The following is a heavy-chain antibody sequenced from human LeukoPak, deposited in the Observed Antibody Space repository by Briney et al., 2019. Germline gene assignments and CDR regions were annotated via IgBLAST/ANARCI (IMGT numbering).Heavy chain of an antibody. Sequence: PSETLSLTCSVSGVSITSYYWTWIRQPPGRGLEWIGYVYYSGNTFYNPFLKSRASMSVDTSKNHFSLDLWSVTAADTAVYYCAKLWDDFGDSSAWFDPWGQGTLVTVSS. CDR3: AKLWDDFGDSSAWFDP. D-gene: IGHD4-17*01. V-gene: IGHV4-59*08. CDR2: VYYSGNT. J-gene: IGHJ5*02. CDR1: GVSITSYY.